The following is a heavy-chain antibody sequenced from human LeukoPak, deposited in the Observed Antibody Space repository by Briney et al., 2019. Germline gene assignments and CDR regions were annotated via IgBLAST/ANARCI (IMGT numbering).Heavy chain of an antibody. V-gene: IGHV1-69*13. D-gene: IGHD6-19*01. CDR2: IIPIFGTA. CDR1: GGTFSSYA. J-gene: IGHJ5*02. Sequence: GASVKVSCKASGGTFSSYAISWVRQAPGQGLEWMGGIIPIFGTANYAQKFQGRVTITAGESTSTAYMELSSLRSEDTAVYYCARGIAVAYNWFDPWGQGTLVTVSS. CDR3: ARGIAVAYNWFDP.